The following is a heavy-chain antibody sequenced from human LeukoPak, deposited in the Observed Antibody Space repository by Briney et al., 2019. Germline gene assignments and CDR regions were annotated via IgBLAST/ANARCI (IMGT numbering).Heavy chain of an antibody. D-gene: IGHD3-3*01. CDR2: ISGSGGTT. Sequence: PGGSLRLPCAASGFTFSNYAMTWVRQAPGKGLEWVAGISGSGGTTYYPDSVKGRFTISRDNSKNTLYLQMNSLRAEDTAVYYCAKDLESGYSLDAFDIWGQGTMVTVSS. CDR1: GFTFSNYA. J-gene: IGHJ3*02. CDR3: AKDLESGYSLDAFDI. V-gene: IGHV3-23*01.